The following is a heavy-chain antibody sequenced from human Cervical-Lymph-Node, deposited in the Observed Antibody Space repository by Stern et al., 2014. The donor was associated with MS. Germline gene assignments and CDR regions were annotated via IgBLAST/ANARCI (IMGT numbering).Heavy chain of an antibody. J-gene: IGHJ3*02. Sequence: GQLVVSGAEVKKPGASVRGSCKASGYTFTSYGISWVRQTPGQGIEWMGWISAYNGNTNYAQKLQGRVPMPTDTSTSPAYMELRSLRSDVTAVYYCARGLLGSENAFDIWGQGTMVTVSS. V-gene: IGHV1-18*01. CDR1: GYTFTSYG. CDR2: ISAYNGNT. CDR3: ARGLLGSENAFDI. D-gene: IGHD2-15*01.